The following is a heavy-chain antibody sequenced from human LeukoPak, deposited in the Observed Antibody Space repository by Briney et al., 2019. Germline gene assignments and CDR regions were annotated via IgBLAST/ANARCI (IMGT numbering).Heavy chain of an antibody. V-gene: IGHV3-53*01. D-gene: IGHD3/OR15-3a*01. Sequence: GGSLRLSCAASGFTVSGNYMSWVRQAPGKGLEWVSVIYSGGSTYYADSVKGRFTISRDNSKNTLYLQMKSLRAEDTAVYYCARLWPAATSSRFDYWGQGTLVTVSS. CDR1: GFTVSGNY. CDR3: ARLWPAATSSRFDY. CDR2: IYSGGST. J-gene: IGHJ4*02.